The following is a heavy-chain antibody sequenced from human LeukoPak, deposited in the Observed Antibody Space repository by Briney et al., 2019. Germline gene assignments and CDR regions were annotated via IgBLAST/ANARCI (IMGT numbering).Heavy chain of an antibody. J-gene: IGHJ4*02. Sequence: GGSLRLSCVVSGFTFSSYSMSWVRQAPGKGLEWVSSISASSNFISYTDSVKGRFTISRDNAKKSLYLQMNSVRAEDTAVYYCARDPGYSSGWFDYWGQGALVTVSS. CDR2: ISASSNFI. CDR3: ARDPGYSSGWFDY. CDR1: GFTFSSYS. D-gene: IGHD6-19*01. V-gene: IGHV3-21*01.